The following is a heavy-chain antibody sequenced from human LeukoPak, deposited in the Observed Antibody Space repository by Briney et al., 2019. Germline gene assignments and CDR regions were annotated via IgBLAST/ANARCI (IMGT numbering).Heavy chain of an antibody. V-gene: IGHV5-51*01. CDR3: ARGYYYDSSGYQGGFDY. J-gene: IGHJ4*02. D-gene: IGHD3-22*01. Sequence: GESLKISCKGSGYSFNTYWIGWVRQMPGKGLEWMGIIYPGDSDTKYSPSFQGQVTISADKSISTAYLQWSSLKASDTAMYYCARGYYYDSSGYQGGFDYWGQGTLVTVSS. CDR2: IYPGDSDT. CDR1: GYSFNTYW.